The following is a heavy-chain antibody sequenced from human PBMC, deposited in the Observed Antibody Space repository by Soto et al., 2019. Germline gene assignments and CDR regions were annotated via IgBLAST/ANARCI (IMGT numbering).Heavy chain of an antibody. CDR1: NGSISSTHS. V-gene: IGHV4-4*02. CDR2: IYQSGTT. CDR3: ARFTEGSDGKTDYYYFDS. Sequence: QVQMQESGPGLVRPSTTLSLSCSVSNGSISSTHSWSWLRQSPGKGLEGIGQIYQSGTTHYNPSLRPRVTISVDKSNNQFSLELTSVSASDTALYYCARFTEGSDGKTDYYYFDSWCQGTLVSVS. J-gene: IGHJ4*02. D-gene: IGHD4-17*01.